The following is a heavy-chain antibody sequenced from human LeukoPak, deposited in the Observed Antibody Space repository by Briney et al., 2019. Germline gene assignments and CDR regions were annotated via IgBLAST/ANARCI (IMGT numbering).Heavy chain of an antibody. CDR2: LIPIFGIA. D-gene: IGHD4-23*01. CDR3: ARASVENYYYYGMDV. V-gene: IGHV1-69*04. J-gene: IGHJ6*02. CDR1: GGTFSSYA. Sequence: SVKVSCKASGGTFSSYAISWVRQAPGQGLEWMGRLIPIFGIANYAQKFQGRVTITADKSTSTAYMELSSLRSEDTAVYYCARASVENYYYYGMDVWANGPRSPSP.